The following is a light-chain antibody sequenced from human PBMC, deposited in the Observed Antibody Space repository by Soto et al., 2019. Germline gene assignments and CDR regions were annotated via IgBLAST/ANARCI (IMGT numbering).Light chain of an antibody. CDR2: WAS. CDR3: QQYYGSPLT. Sequence: DIVMTQSPDSLAVSLGERATINCKSSQSVFYSSNSKNYLAWYQQKPGQPPKLIIYWASTRESGVPDRFSGGGSGTDFPLTIGSLQAEDVAVYYCQQYYGSPLTFGGGTKVNI. CDR1: QSVFYSSNSKNY. J-gene: IGKJ4*01. V-gene: IGKV4-1*01.